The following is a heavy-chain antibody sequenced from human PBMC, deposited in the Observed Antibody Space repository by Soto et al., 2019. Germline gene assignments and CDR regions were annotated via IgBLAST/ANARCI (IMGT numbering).Heavy chain of an antibody. V-gene: IGHV4-39*01. CDR2: IYYSGST. Sequence: SETLSLTCTVSGGSISSSSYYWGWIRQPPGKGLEWIGSIYYSGSTYYNPSLKSRVTISVDTSKNQFSLKLSSVTAADTAVYYCARIGRKWIKLWLLDWFDPWGQGTLVTVSS. CDR1: GGSISSSSYY. D-gene: IGHD5-18*01. J-gene: IGHJ5*02. CDR3: ARIGRKWIKLWLLDWFDP.